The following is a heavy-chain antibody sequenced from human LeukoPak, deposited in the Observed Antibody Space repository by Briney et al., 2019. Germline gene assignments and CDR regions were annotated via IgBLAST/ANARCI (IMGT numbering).Heavy chain of an antibody. J-gene: IGHJ5*02. D-gene: IGHD6-19*01. Sequence: SETLSLTCTVSGGSTSNNYWTWIRQPAGKGLEYIGRIYSSGSTHYNPSLKSRVTMSVDTSKNQFSLKLTSVTVADTALYYCARDRGFSSGHGGWFDPWGQGTLVTVSS. CDR3: ARDRGFSSGHGGWFDP. CDR1: GGSTSNNY. V-gene: IGHV4-4*07. CDR2: IYSSGST.